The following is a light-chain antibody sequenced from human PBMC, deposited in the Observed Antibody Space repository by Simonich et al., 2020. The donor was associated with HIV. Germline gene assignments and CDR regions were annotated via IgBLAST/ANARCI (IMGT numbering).Light chain of an antibody. V-gene: IGKV3-15*01. J-gene: IGKJ4*01. CDR1: QSVSSN. CDR3: QQRSNWPLT. Sequence: EIVMTQSPVTLSVSPGERATISCRAVQSVSSNLIWYQQKAGQAPRLLIHGASTRATGIPGRFSGSGSGTEFTLTISSMQSEDFAVYYCQQRSNWPLTFGGGTKVEIK. CDR2: GAS.